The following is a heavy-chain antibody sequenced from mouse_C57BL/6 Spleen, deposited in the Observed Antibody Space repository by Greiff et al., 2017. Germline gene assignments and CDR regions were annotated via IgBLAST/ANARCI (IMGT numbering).Heavy chain of an antibody. CDR1: GFTFSDYG. Sequence: EVMLVESGGGLVKPGGSLKLSCAASGFTFSDYGMHWVRQAPEKGLEWVAYISSGSSTIYYADTVKGRFTISRDNAKNTLFLQMTSLRSEDTAMYYCAKCGVYAMDYWGQGTSVTVSS. J-gene: IGHJ4*01. V-gene: IGHV5-17*01. CDR2: ISSGSSTI. CDR3: AKCGVYAMDY.